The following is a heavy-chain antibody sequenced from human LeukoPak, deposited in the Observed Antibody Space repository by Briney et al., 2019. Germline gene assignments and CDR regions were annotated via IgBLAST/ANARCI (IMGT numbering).Heavy chain of an antibody. J-gene: IGHJ3*02. CDR3: ARGYYYASSGYWVRAFDI. CDR2: IIPILGIA. Sequence: PSVKVSCKASGGTFSSYAISWVRQAPGQGLEWMGRIIPILGIANYAQKFQGRVTITADKSTSTAYMELSSLRSEDTAVYYCARGYYYASSGYWVRAFDIWGQGTMVTVSS. D-gene: IGHD3-22*01. CDR1: GGTFSSYA. V-gene: IGHV1-69*04.